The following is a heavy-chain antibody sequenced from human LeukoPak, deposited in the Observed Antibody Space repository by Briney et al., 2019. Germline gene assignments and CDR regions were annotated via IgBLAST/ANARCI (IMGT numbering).Heavy chain of an antibody. J-gene: IGHJ6*03. D-gene: IGHD6-13*01. V-gene: IGHV4-34*01. Sequence: SETLSLTCAVYGGSFSGYYWSWIRQPPGKGLEWIGEINHSGSTNYNPSLKSRVTISVDTSKNQFYLKLSSVTAADTAVYYCARGRSTGSSSWQAVYYYYMDVWGKGTTVTVSS. CDR2: INHSGST. CDR1: GGSFSGYY. CDR3: ARGRSTGSSSWQAVYYYYMDV.